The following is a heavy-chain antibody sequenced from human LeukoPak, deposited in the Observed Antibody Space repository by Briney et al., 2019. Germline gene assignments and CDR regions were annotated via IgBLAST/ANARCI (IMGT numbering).Heavy chain of an antibody. Sequence: SETLSLTCTVSGGSISSYYWSWIRQPPGKGLEWIGYIYYSGSTNYNPSLKSRVTISVDKSKNQFSLKLSSVTAADTAVYYCARDYMTTVTTAFQNQYYYYYGMDVWGQGTTVTVSS. D-gene: IGHD4-11*01. CDR3: ARDYMTTVTTAFQNQYYYYYGMDV. V-gene: IGHV4-59*12. CDR1: GGSISSYY. CDR2: IYYSGST. J-gene: IGHJ6*02.